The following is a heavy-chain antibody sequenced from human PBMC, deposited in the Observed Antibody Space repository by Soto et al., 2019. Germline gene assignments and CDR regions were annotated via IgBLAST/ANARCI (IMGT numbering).Heavy chain of an antibody. J-gene: IGHJ6*02. CDR1: GFTFSNYA. CDR2: ISYDGDNE. V-gene: IGHV3-30*03. CDR3: ARDQSIAAAGQYYYYYYGMDV. Sequence: LRLSCAASGFTFSNYAMHWVRQAPGKGLEWLAIISYDGDNEYYADSVRGRFTISRDNSKNTLYLQTNSLRAEDTAVYYCARDQSIAAAGQYYYYYYGMDVWGQGTTVTVSS. D-gene: IGHD6-13*01.